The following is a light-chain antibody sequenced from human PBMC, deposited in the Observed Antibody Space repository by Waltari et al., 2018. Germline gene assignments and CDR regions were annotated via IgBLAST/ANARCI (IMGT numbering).Light chain of an antibody. CDR2: KAS. CDR3: QQYEGYST. Sequence: DIQMTQSPSTLSASVGDRVTITCRASQSVHSWLAWHQQKPGKDPKLLLYKASTLKSGVPSRFSGSGSGTEFTLTISSLQPDDFATYYCQQYEGYSTFGQGTKLEIK. CDR1: QSVHSW. J-gene: IGKJ2*01. V-gene: IGKV1-5*03.